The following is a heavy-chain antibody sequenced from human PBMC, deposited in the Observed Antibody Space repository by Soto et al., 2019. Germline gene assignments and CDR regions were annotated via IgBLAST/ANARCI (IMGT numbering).Heavy chain of an antibody. CDR3: ARVSYYYGMDV. CDR1: GFTFSSYS. CDR2: ISSSSTI. J-gene: IGHJ6*02. V-gene: IGHV3-48*02. Sequence: PGGSLRLSCAASGFTFSSYSMNWVRQAPGKGLEWVSYISSSSTIYYADSVKGRFTISRDNAKNSLYLQMNSLRDEDTAVYYCARVSYYYGMDVWGQGTTVTVS.